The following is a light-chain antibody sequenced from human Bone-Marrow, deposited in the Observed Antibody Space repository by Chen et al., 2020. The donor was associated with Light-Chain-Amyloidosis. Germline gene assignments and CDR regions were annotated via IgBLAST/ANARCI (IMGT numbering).Light chain of an antibody. CDR2: LTA. Sequence: EIVLTQSPATLSLSPGERATLSCRASQSVSTYLAWYQQKPGQGPRLLIYLTAKRASGIPARFSGSGSGTDFTLTISLLETDDFGVYYCQQRIDWPRFSFGGGIKVEI. CDR3: QQRIDWPRFS. J-gene: IGKJ4*01. CDR1: QSVSTY. V-gene: IGKV3-11*01.